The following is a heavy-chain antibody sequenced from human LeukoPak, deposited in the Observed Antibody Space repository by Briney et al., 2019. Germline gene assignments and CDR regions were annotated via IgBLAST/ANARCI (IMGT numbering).Heavy chain of an antibody. CDR2: INQDGSEK. Sequence: GGSLRLSCAASGFTFSSLWMTWVRQAPGKGLEWVANINQDGSEKYFVDSVKGRFAISRDNAKNSVFLQMNSLTVEDTAVYYCARDGGVSGYDLLDYWGQGTLVTVSS. CDR3: ARDGGVSGYDLLDY. CDR1: GFTFSSLW. V-gene: IGHV3-7*01. D-gene: IGHD5-12*01. J-gene: IGHJ4*02.